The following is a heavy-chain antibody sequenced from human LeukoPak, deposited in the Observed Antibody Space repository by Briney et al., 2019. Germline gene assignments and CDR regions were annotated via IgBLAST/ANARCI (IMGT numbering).Heavy chain of an antibody. V-gene: IGHV3-23*01. J-gene: IGHJ6*03. CDR3: ATERAGERPRPLLSYYYMDV. CDR2: ISGDGRDT. Sequence: GGSLRLSCAASGFSFSSSGMSWVRQAPGRGLQWVSSISGDGRDTYYADSVKGRFTISRDNAKNSPYLQMNSLRAEDTAVYYCATERAGERPRPLLSYYYMDVWGKGTTVTISS. D-gene: IGHD3-16*01. CDR1: GFSFSSSG.